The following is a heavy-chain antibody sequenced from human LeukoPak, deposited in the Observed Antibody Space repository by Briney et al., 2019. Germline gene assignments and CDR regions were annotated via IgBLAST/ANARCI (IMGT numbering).Heavy chain of an antibody. D-gene: IGHD2-2*02. CDR1: GDSISSYY. J-gene: IGHJ4*02. CDR2: FYTSGST. Sequence: SETLSLTCTFSGDSISSYYWRWIRQPAGKGLEWIGRFYTSGSTNYNPSLKGRVTMSVDTTKNQFSLKLSSVTAADTAVYYCASDPYIGLDYWGQGTPVTVSS. CDR3: ASDPYIGLDY. V-gene: IGHV4-4*07.